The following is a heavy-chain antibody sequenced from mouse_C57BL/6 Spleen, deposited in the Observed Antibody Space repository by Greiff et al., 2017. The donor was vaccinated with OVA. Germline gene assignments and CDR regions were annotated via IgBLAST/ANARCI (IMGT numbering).Heavy chain of an antibody. V-gene: IGHV1-74*01. Sequence: QVQLKQPGAELVKPGASVKVSCKASGYTFTSYWMHWVKQRPGQGLEWIGRIHPSDSDTNYNQKFKGKATLTVDKSSSTAYMQLSSLTSEDSAVYYCATPYDYDGAWFAYWGQGTLVTVSA. CDR2: IHPSDSDT. D-gene: IGHD2-4*01. CDR3: ATPYDYDGAWFAY. J-gene: IGHJ3*01. CDR1: GYTFTSYW.